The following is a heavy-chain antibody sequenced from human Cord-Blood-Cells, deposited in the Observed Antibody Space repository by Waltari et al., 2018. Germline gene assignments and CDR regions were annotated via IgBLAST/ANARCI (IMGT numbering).Heavy chain of an antibody. V-gene: IGHV3-7*01. CDR1: GFTFSSHW. D-gene: IGHD3-10*01. CDR3: ARGAFGELLSDY. Sequence: EVQLVESGGGLVQPGGSLRLSCAASGFTFSSHWMSWVRQAPGKGLEWVANIKQDGSEKYYVDSVKGRFTISRDNAKNSLYLQMNSLRAEDTAVYYCARGAFGELLSDYWGQGTLVTVSS. CDR2: IKQDGSEK. J-gene: IGHJ4*02.